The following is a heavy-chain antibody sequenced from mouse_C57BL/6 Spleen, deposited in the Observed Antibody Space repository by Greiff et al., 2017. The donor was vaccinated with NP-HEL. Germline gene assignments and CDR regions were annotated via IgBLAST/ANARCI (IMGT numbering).Heavy chain of an antibody. D-gene: IGHD1-1*01. J-gene: IGHJ3*01. CDR1: GYSFTDYN. V-gene: IGHV1-39*01. CDR3: ARHGRSPWVDY. Sequence: EVQLQQSGPELVKPGASVKLSCKASGYSFTDYNMNWVKQSNGKSLEWIGVIHPNYGTTSYNQKFKGKATLTVDQSSSTAYLQPTSLTSEGAAVYYWARHGRSPWVDYWGQGTLVTVAA. CDR2: IHPNYGTT.